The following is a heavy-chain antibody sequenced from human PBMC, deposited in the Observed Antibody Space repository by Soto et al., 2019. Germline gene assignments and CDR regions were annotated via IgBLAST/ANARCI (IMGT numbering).Heavy chain of an antibody. Sequence: GGSLRLSCAASGFTFSSYGMHWVRQAPGKGLEWVAVIWNDGSNKYYADSVKGRFTISRDNSKNTLYLQMNSLRAEDTAVYYCARSVSGGSGYYLDYWGQGTLVTVSS. V-gene: IGHV3-33*01. CDR3: ARSVSGGSGYYLDY. CDR2: IWNDGSNK. CDR1: GFTFSSYG. J-gene: IGHJ4*02. D-gene: IGHD3-3*01.